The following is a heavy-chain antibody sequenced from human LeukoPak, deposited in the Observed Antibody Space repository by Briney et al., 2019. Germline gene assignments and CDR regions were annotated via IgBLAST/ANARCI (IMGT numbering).Heavy chain of an antibody. Sequence: ASVKVSSKASGYTFTGYYMHSVRQAPGEGLVWMGRINPNSGGTNYAQKFQGRVTMTRDTSISTAYMELSRLRSDDTAVYYCASRLLGVVNDYWGQGTLVTVSS. V-gene: IGHV1-2*06. CDR3: ASRLLGVVNDY. J-gene: IGHJ4*02. D-gene: IGHD3-3*01. CDR2: INPNSGGT. CDR1: GYTFTGYY.